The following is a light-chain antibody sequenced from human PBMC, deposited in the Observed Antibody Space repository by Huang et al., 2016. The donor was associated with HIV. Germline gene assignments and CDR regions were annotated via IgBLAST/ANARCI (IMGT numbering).Light chain of an antibody. J-gene: IGKJ1*01. CDR1: QSLSSQ. V-gene: IGKV3-15*01. CDR2: GVS. Sequence: EIVMTQSPATLSVSPGERVTLSCRASQSLSSQLAWYQQNRGQAPRLLIYGVSTRATDIPARFSGSGSGTEFTLTINSLQSEDFATYYCQQYNDWPLTFGQGTEVEIK. CDR3: QQYNDWPLT.